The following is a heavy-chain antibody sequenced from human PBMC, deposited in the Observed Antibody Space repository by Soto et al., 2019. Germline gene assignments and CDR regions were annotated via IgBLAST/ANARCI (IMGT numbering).Heavy chain of an antibody. J-gene: IGHJ3*02. V-gene: IGHV1-2*04. CDR2: INPNSGGT. CDR1: GYTFTGYY. D-gene: IGHD3-10*01. Sequence: ASVKVSCKASGYTFTGYYMHWVRQAPGQGLEWMGWINPNSGGTNYAQKFQGWVTMTRDTSISTAYMELSRLRSDDTAVYYCARAYSIIEGSGSYYAFDIWGQGTMVTVSS. CDR3: ARAYSIIEGSGSYYAFDI.